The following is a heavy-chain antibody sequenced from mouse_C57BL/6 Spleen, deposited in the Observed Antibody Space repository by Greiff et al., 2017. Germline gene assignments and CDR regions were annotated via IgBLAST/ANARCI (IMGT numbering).Heavy chain of an antibody. CDR3: ARSLHGDYAMDY. D-gene: IGHD1-1*02. CDR2: INPNNGGT. Sequence: EVQLQQSGPELVKPGASVKISCKASGYTFTDYYMNWVKQSHGKSLEWIGDINPNNGGTSYNQKFKGKATLTVDKSSSTAYMELRSLTSEDSAVYYCARSLHGDYAMDYWGQGTSVTVSS. CDR1: GYTFTDYY. J-gene: IGHJ4*01. V-gene: IGHV1-26*01.